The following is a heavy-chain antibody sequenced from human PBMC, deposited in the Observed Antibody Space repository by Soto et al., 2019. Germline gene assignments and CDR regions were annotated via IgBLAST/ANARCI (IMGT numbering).Heavy chain of an antibody. D-gene: IGHD6-19*01. V-gene: IGHV3-30*18. CDR1: GFTFRSYG. Sequence: QVQLVESGGGVVQPGRSLRLSCTASGFTFRSYGMHWVRQAPGKGLEWVALISYDGSNKHYADSVKGRFTISRDNSKNTLYLQMNSLRAEDTAVYYCAKGIGSGWYDLDYWGQGTLVTVSS. CDR2: ISYDGSNK. J-gene: IGHJ4*02. CDR3: AKGIGSGWYDLDY.